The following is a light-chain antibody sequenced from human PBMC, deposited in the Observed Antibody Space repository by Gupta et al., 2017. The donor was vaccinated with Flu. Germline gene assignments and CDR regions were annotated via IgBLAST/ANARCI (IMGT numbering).Light chain of an antibody. V-gene: IGLV1-40*01. CDR3: QSYDSRLSGYV. CDR1: SSNIGAGYD. Sequence: QSVLTQPPSVSGAPGQRVTISCTGSSSNIGAGYDVHWYQQLPGTAPKLLINGNSNRPLWVPDRFSCSKSGTSASLAITGLQAEDEADYSCQSYDSRLSGYVFGTGTKVTVL. J-gene: IGLJ1*01. CDR2: GNS.